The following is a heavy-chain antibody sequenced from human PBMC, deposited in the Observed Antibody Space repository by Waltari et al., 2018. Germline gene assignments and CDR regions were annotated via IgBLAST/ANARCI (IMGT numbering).Heavy chain of an antibody. D-gene: IGHD1-26*01. CDR1: GGSMTGHY. CDR2: IYDSGST. CDR3: TRGLISGSPTPFAF. V-gene: IGHV4-59*11. Sequence: QVHLQESGPGLAKPSETLSLICTAAGGSMTGHYWSWIRQSPGKGLEWIGYIYDSGSTNYNPSLKSRLTISIDTSKNQFSLNLSSLTMSDTATYYCTRGLISGSPTPFAFWGQGTPVTVSS. J-gene: IGHJ4*02.